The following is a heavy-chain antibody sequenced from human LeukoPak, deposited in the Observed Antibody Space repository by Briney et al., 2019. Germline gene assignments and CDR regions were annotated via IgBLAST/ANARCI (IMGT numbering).Heavy chain of an antibody. CDR1: GFTFSSYW. D-gene: IGHD3-3*01. J-gene: IGHJ6*02. V-gene: IGHV3-7*01. Sequence: PGGSLRLSCAASGFTFSSYWMSWVRQAPGKGLEWVANIKQDGSEKYYVDSVKGRFTISGDNAKNSLYLQMNSLRAEDTAVYYCARDRGWYDFWSGYPFGYYYYGMDVWGQGTTVTVSS. CDR3: ARDRGWYDFWSGYPFGYYYYGMDV. CDR2: IKQDGSEK.